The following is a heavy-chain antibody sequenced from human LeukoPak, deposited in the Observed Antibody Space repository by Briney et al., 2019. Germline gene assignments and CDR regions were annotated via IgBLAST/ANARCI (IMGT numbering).Heavy chain of an antibody. CDR1: GYTFTSYG. CDR3: ARWPMTNLAFDV. D-gene: IGHD3-22*01. Sequence: ASVKVSCKASGYTFTSYGISWVRQAPGQGLEWMGWISAYNGNTNYAQKLQGRVTMTTDTSTSTAYMELRSLRSDDTAVYLCARWPMTNLAFDVWGQGTVVTVSS. CDR2: ISAYNGNT. V-gene: IGHV1-18*01. J-gene: IGHJ3*01.